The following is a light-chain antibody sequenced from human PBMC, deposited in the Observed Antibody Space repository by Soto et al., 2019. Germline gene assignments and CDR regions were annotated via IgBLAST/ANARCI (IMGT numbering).Light chain of an antibody. CDR2: EVS. J-gene: IGKJ5*01. Sequence: DVVMTQSPLSLPVTLGQPASISCRSSQILMHSDGNTYLSWFQQRPGQSPRRLIYEVSNRDSGVPDRFSGSGSGTDFTLKISRVEAEDVGVYYCMQGTHWPPITFGQGTRLEIK. CDR1: QILMHSDGNTY. CDR3: MQGTHWPPIT. V-gene: IGKV2-30*02.